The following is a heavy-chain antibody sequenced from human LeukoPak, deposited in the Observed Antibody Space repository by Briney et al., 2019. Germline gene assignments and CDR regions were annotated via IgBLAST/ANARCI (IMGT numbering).Heavy chain of an antibody. CDR3: AIYCGGDCSGTADFDY. Sequence: ASVKVSCKASGGTFSSYAISWVRQAPGQGLEWMGGIIPIFGTANYAQKFQGRVTITTDESTSTAYMELSSLRSEDTAVYYCAIYCGGDCSGTADFDYWGQGTLVTVSS. CDR2: IIPIFGTA. CDR1: GGTFSSYA. J-gene: IGHJ4*02. V-gene: IGHV1-69*05. D-gene: IGHD2-21*01.